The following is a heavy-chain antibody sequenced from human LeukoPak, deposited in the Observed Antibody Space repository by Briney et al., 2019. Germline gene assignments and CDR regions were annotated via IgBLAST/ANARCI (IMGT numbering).Heavy chain of an antibody. J-gene: IGHJ4*02. D-gene: IGHD2-21*01. CDR1: GFTFSSYA. V-gene: IGHV3-23*01. CDR2: IYSGDAT. CDR3: AKRPAYCGGDCFSWYFDY. Sequence: GGSLRLSCTASGFTFSSYAMSWVRQTPGKGLEWVSTIYSGDATYYADSVKGRFTISRDNSKNTLFLQMNSLRAEDTAVYYCAKRPAYCGGDCFSWYFDYWGQGTLVTVSS.